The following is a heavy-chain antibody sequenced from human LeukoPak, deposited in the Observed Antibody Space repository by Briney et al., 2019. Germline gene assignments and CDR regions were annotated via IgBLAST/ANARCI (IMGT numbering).Heavy chain of an antibody. CDR2: INHSGST. CDR3: ARLYGSGSYYRFQH. J-gene: IGHJ1*01. CDR1: GFTFTSYN. D-gene: IGHD3-10*01. V-gene: IGHV4-34*01. Sequence: GSLRLSCAASGFTFTSYNMSWIRQPPGKGLEWIGEINHSGSTNYNPSLKSRVTISVDTSKNQFSLKLSSVTAADTAVYYCARLYGSGSYYRFQHWGQGTLVTVSS.